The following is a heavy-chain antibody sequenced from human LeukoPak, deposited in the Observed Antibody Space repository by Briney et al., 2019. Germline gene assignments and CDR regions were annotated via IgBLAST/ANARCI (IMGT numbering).Heavy chain of an antibody. CDR3: AKWKGSTSSLNGMDV. V-gene: IGHV3-23*01. Sequence: PGGSLRLSCAVSRFAFSNYGMSWVRQAPGKGLEWVSAISGSGGSTYYADSVKGRFTISRDDSKNTLYLQMNSLRAEDTAVYYCAKWKGSTSSLNGMDVWGQGTTVTASS. CDR1: RFAFSNYG. CDR2: ISGSGGST. D-gene: IGHD2-2*01. J-gene: IGHJ6*02.